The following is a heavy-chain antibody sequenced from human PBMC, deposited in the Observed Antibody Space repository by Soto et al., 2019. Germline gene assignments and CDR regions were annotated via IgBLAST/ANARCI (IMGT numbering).Heavy chain of an antibody. CDR2: ISKSGCST. CDR1: GFIFTSYA. Sequence: EVQLLESGGGLVQPGGSLRLSCAASGFIFTSYAMSWVRQAPGKGLEWVSGISKSGCSTDYADSVKGRFFISRDNSKNTLYLQMNSLRAEDTAVYYCARSGWHDAFDIWGQGTMVTVSS. D-gene: IGHD6-19*01. J-gene: IGHJ3*02. V-gene: IGHV3-23*01. CDR3: ARSGWHDAFDI.